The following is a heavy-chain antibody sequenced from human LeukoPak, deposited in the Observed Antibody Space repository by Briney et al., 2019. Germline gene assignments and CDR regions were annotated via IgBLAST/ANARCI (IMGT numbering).Heavy chain of an antibody. CDR2: IYYTGKT. CDR1: GDFISSSSYY. Sequence: PSETLSLTCTVSGDFISSSSYYWGWFRQPPGKGLEWIGDIYYTGKTYYNPSLKSRVFISIDTSKNYFSLNLNFVTAADTAVYYCARRRYYDSTGYFEWGRGSLVTVSS. J-gene: IGHJ1*01. V-gene: IGHV4-39*02. D-gene: IGHD3-22*01. CDR3: ARRRYYDSTGYFE.